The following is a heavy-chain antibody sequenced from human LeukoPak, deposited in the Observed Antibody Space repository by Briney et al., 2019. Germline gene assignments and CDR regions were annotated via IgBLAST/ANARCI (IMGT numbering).Heavy chain of an antibody. CDR1: GFTFNSYV. CDR2: ISGRGSST. CDR3: ARRLTLRDAFDI. Sequence: GGSLRLSCAAPGFTFNSYVMNWVRQAPGKGLEWVSAISGRGSSTYYADSVKGRFSLSRDNSKNSLYLQMNSLRAEDTAVYYCARRLTLRDAFDIWGQGTMVTVSS. V-gene: IGHV3-23*01. D-gene: IGHD3-16*01. J-gene: IGHJ3*02.